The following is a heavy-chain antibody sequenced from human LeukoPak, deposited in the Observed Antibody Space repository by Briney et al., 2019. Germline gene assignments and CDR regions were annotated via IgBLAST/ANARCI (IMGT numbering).Heavy chain of an antibody. CDR2: ISAYNGNT. Sequence: GASVKDSCKASGYTFTSYGISWVRQAPGQGLEWMGWISAYNGNTNYAQKPQGRVTMTTDTSTSTAYMELRSLRSDDTAVYYCARDGGGIAVAGTDYWGQGTLVTVSS. CDR1: GYTFTSYG. V-gene: IGHV1-18*01. D-gene: IGHD6-19*01. J-gene: IGHJ4*02. CDR3: ARDGGGIAVAGTDY.